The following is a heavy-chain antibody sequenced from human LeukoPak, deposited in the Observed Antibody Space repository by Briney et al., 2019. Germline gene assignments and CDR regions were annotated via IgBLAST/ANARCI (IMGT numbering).Heavy chain of an antibody. V-gene: IGHV4-34*01. CDR3: ARYGQIQLWLSARDPYFDY. J-gene: IGHJ4*02. CDR1: GGSFSGYY. CDR2: INHSGST. D-gene: IGHD5-18*01. Sequence: PSEILSLTCAVYGGSFSGYYWSWIRQPPGKGLEWIGEINHSGSTNYNPSLKSRVTISVDTSKNQFSLKLSPVTAADTAVYYCARYGQIQLWLSARDPYFDYWGQGTLVTVSS.